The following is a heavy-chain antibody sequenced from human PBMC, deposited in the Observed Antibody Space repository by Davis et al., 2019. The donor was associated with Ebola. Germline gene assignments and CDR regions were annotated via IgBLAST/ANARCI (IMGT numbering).Heavy chain of an antibody. CDR3: ARGGTWNLDYGMDV. D-gene: IGHD1-1*01. CDR2: IIPTVGIA. V-gene: IGHV1-69*04. CDR1: AGTFSSDG. Sequence: SVKVSCKASAGTFSSDGISWVRQAPRQGLEWMGRIIPTVGIANYAPKFQGRVTITPDKSTSTANMEGNSLRSEDTAVYYCARGGTWNLDYGMDVWGQGTTVTVSS. J-gene: IGHJ6*02.